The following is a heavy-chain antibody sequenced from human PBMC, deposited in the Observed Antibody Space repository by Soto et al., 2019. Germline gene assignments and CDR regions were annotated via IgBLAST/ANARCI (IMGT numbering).Heavy chain of an antibody. D-gene: IGHD2-15*01. CDR3: ATDIGYCSGGSCVGDFDY. V-gene: IGHV3-11*01. CDR2: ISSSGSTI. J-gene: IGHJ4*02. Sequence: GGSLRLSCAASGFTFSDYYMSWIRQAPGKGLEWVSYISSSGSTIYYADSVKGRFTISRDNAKNSLYLQMNSLRAEDTAVYYCATDIGYCSGGSCVGDFDYWGQGTLVTVSS. CDR1: GFTFSDYY.